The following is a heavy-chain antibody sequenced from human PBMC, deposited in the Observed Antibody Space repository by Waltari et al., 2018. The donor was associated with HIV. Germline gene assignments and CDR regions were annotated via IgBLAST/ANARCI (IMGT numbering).Heavy chain of an antibody. CDR2: IDYSGST. CDR1: GGVISSYY. J-gene: IGHJ6*02. Sequence: QVQLQEPGPGLVKPSETLSLTCTVSGGVISSYYWSWIRQPPGKGLEWIGYIDYSGSTNYNPSLKSRVTISVDTSKNQFSLKLSSVTAADTAVYYCARCLWFGGEYGMDVWGQGTTVTVSS. V-gene: IGHV4-59*01. CDR3: ARCLWFGGEYGMDV. D-gene: IGHD3-10*01.